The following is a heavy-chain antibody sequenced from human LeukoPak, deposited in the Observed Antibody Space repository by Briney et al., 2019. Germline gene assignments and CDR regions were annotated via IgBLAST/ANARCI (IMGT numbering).Heavy chain of an antibody. CDR3: ARGRYYYDSSGYPYNWFDP. V-gene: IGHV4-59*01. CDR1: GGSISSYY. D-gene: IGHD3-22*01. CDR2: IYHGGST. Sequence: KPSETLSLTCAVYGGSISSYYWSWIRQPPGKGLEWIGYIYHGGSTNYNPSLKSRVTISGDTSKNKFFLSLSSVTAADTAMYYCARGRYYYDSSGYPYNWFDPWGQGTLVTVSS. J-gene: IGHJ5*02.